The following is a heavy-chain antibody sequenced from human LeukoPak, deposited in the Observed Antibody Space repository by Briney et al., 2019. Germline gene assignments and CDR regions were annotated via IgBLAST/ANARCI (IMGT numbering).Heavy chain of an antibody. Sequence: GASVKVSCKASGYTFTGYYLHWVRQAPGQGLEWMGWINPNNGGTNYAEKFQGRVTMTRDTSISTAYMELSRLRSDDTAVYYCARVPYDSSGYWPSSFDYWGQGTLVTVSS. V-gene: IGHV1-2*02. J-gene: IGHJ4*02. CDR3: ARVPYDSSGYWPSSFDY. CDR1: GYTFTGYY. D-gene: IGHD3-22*01. CDR2: INPNNGGT.